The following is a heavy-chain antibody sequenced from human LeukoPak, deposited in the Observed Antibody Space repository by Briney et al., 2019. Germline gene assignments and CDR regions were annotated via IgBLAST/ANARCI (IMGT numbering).Heavy chain of an antibody. V-gene: IGHV3-53*01. Sequence: GGSLGLSCAASGFTVSSNYMSWVRQAPGKGLEWVSVIYSGGSTYYADSVKGRFTISRDNSKNTLYLQMNSLRAEDTAVYYCARWRSGSYFDYWGQGTLVTVSS. CDR2: IYSGGST. J-gene: IGHJ4*02. CDR1: GFTVSSNY. CDR3: ARWRSGSYFDY. D-gene: IGHD1-26*01.